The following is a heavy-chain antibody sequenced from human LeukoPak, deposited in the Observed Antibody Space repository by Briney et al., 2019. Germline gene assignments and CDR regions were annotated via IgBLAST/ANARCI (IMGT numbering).Heavy chain of an antibody. J-gene: IGHJ4*02. Sequence: GSPRVSCAASGFAFSNAWMSWVRQAPGKGLEWVGRIKSKTDGGTTYYAAREKGRFTISRDDSKNTLYLQMNSLKTEDTAVYYCTTGGYGGQFDYWGQGTLVTVSS. D-gene: IGHD5-12*01. CDR3: TTGGYGGQFDY. V-gene: IGHV3-15*01. CDR1: GFAFSNAW. CDR2: IKSKTDGGTT.